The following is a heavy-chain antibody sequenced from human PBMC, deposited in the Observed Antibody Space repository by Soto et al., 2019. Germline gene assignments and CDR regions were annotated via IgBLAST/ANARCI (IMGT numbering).Heavy chain of an antibody. CDR2: INAGNGNT. Sequence: QVQLVQSGAEVKKPGASVKVSCKASGYTFTSYAMHWVRQAPGQGLEWMGWINAGNGNTKYSQKFQGRVTITRDTSASTAYMELSSLRSEDTAVYYCARGSGFGAYNTPFDYWGQGTLVTVSS. V-gene: IGHV1-3*01. CDR3: ARGSGFGAYNTPFDY. D-gene: IGHD3-10*01. CDR1: GYTFTSYA. J-gene: IGHJ4*02.